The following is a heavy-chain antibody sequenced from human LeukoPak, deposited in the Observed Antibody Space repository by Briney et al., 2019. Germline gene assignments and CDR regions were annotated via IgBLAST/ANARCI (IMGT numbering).Heavy chain of an antibody. CDR2: IDPNSGGT. Sequence: RWASVKVSCKASGYTFTGYYMHWVRQAPGQGLEWMGWIDPNSGGTNYAQKFQGWVTMTRDTSISTAYMELSRLRSDDTAVYYCARGRYCTNGVCPLDYWDQGTLVTVSS. J-gene: IGHJ4*02. D-gene: IGHD2-8*01. V-gene: IGHV1-2*04. CDR3: ARGRYCTNGVCPLDY. CDR1: GYTFTGYY.